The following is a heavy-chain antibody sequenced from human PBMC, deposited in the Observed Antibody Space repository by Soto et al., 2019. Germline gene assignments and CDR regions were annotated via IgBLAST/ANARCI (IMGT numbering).Heavy chain of an antibody. CDR1: GGSVRSDSFY. V-gene: IGHV4-61*01. CDR3: ARGKIWFGELSLRDYYYYYYGMDV. Sequence: RSLTCTVSGGSVRSDSFYWSWIRQPPGKGLEWIAFIYHSGSTNYNPSLNSRVTISVDTSKNQFSLKLSSVTAADTAVYYCARGKIWFGELSLRDYYYYYYGMDVWGQGTTVTVS. CDR2: IYHSGST. J-gene: IGHJ6*02. D-gene: IGHD3-10*01.